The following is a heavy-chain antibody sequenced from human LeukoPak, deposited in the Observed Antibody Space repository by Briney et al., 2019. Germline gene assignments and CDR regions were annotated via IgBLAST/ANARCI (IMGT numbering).Heavy chain of an antibody. CDR3: AGGRPGRKYYYDSSGYNWFDP. CDR1: GGSISSSSYY. D-gene: IGHD3-22*01. CDR2: IYYSGST. V-gene: IGHV4-39*01. Sequence: PETLSLTCTVSGGSISSSSYYWGWIRQPPGKGLEWIGSIYYSGSTYCNPSLKSRVTISVDTSKNQFSLKLSSVTAADTAVYYCAGGRPGRKYYYDSSGYNWFDPWGQGTLVTVSS. J-gene: IGHJ5*02.